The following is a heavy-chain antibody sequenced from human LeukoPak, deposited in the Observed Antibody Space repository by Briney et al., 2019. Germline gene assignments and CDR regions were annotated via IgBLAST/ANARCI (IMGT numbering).Heavy chain of an antibody. J-gene: IGHJ4*02. CDR3: ARDVGYGGNSELDY. CDR1: VGTFSSYA. Sequence: ASVKVSCKASVGTFSSYAISWVRQAPGQGLGWMGWINPNSGGTNYAQKFQGRVTMTRDTSISTAYMELSRLRSDDTAVYYCARDVGYGGNSELDYWGQGTLVTVSS. CDR2: INPNSGGT. D-gene: IGHD4-23*01. V-gene: IGHV1-2*02.